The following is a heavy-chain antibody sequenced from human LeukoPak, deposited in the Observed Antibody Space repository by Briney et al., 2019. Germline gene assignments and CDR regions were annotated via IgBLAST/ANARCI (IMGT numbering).Heavy chain of an antibody. J-gene: IGHJ4*02. D-gene: IGHD3-3*02. Sequence: SETLSLTCTVSGGSISSYYWGWIRQPPGKGLEWIGSIYHSGSTYYNPSLQSRVTISVDTSKNQFSLKLSSVTAADTAVYYCARGGPTQPFFHWGQGTLVTVSS. CDR3: ARGGPTQPFFH. CDR2: IYHSGST. CDR1: GGSISSYY. V-gene: IGHV4-38-2*02.